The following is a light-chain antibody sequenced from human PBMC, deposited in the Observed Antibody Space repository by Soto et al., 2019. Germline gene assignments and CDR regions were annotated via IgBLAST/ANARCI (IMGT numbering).Light chain of an antibody. CDR1: SSDVGGYNY. CDR3: SSYASSSTVV. Sequence: QSALTQPASVSGSPGQSITISCTGTSSDVGGYNYVFWYQQHPGKAPKLMIYDVSNRPSGVSTRFSGSKSGNTASLTISGLQDDDEAYYYSSSYASSSTVVFGGGTKLTVL. CDR2: DVS. J-gene: IGLJ2*01. V-gene: IGLV2-14*01.